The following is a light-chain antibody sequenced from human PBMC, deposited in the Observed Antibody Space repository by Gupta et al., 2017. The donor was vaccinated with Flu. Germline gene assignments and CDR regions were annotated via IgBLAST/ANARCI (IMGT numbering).Light chain of an antibody. CDR1: QSISSY. J-gene: IGKJ2*01. CDR3: QQSYSTPPYT. V-gene: IGKV1-39*01. CDR2: AAS. Sequence: SSLSASVGDRVTITCRASQSISSYLNWYQQKPGKAPKLLIYAASSWQSGVPSRFSGSGSGTDFTLTISSLQPEDFATYYCQQSYSTPPYTFGQGTKLEIK.